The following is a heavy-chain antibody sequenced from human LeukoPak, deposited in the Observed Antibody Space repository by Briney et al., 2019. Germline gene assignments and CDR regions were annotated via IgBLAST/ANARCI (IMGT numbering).Heavy chain of an antibody. Sequence: GGSLRLSCAASGFTFSSYWMHWVRQAPGKGPVWVSRVDVHGQGTAYADSVKGRFTVSRDNAKNTLNLQMNSLRAEDTAVYYCARDRKSGESSEIDFWGQGTLVTVSS. V-gene: IGHV3-74*01. CDR3: ARDRKSGESSEIDF. J-gene: IGHJ4*02. CDR2: VDVHGQGT. CDR1: GFTFSSYW. D-gene: IGHD3-10*01.